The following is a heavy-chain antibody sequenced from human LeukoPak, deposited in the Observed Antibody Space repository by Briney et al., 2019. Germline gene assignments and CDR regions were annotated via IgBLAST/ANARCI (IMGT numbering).Heavy chain of an antibody. V-gene: IGHV4-4*07. CDR1: GGSISSYY. Sequence: SETLSLTCTVSGGSISSYYWSWIRQPAGKGLEWIGRIYTSGSTNYNPSLKSRVTMSVDTSKNQFSLKLSSVTAADTAVYYCARGNYDFWSGYYSEQYYFDYWGQGTLVTVSS. D-gene: IGHD3-3*01. J-gene: IGHJ4*02. CDR2: IYTSGST. CDR3: ARGNYDFWSGYYSEQYYFDY.